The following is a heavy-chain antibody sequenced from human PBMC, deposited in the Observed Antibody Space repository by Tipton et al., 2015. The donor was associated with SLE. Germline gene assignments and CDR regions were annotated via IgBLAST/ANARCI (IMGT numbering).Heavy chain of an antibody. CDR2: IYYSGST. D-gene: IGHD1-26*01. Sequence: TLSLTCTVSGGSISSHYWSWIRQPPGKGLEWIGYIYYSGSTNYNPPLKSRVNISVDTSKNQFSLKLSSVTAADTAVYYCARWGGAKGAFDIWGQGTMVTVSS. J-gene: IGHJ3*02. CDR3: ARWGGAKGAFDI. CDR1: GGSISSHY. V-gene: IGHV4-59*11.